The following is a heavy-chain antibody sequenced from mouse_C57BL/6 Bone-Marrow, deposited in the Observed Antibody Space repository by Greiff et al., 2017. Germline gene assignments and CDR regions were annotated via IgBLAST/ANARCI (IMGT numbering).Heavy chain of an antibody. CDR1: GYTFTSYW. Sequence: QVQLQQPGTELVKPGASVKLSCKASGYTFTSYWMHWVKQRPGQGLEWIGNINPSNGGTTYNEKFKSKATLTVDKSSSTAYMQLSSLTSEDSAVYYCATGGYWDGYYAWFAYWGQGTLVTVSA. CDR2: INPSNGGT. V-gene: IGHV1-53*01. J-gene: IGHJ3*01. D-gene: IGHD2-3*01. CDR3: ATGGYWDGYYAWFAY.